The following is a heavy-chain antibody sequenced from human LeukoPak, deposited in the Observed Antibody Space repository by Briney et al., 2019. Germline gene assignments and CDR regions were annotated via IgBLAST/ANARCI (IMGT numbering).Heavy chain of an antibody. J-gene: IGHJ2*01. Sequence: SETLSLTCTVSGVSIFSYYWNWVRQPPGKGLEWIGYTHYSGSTNYNPSLKSRVTISVDTSKNQFSLKLTSVTAADTAVYYCARLVSVYWYFDLWGRGTLVTVSS. V-gene: IGHV4-59*01. CDR3: ARLVSVYWYFDL. D-gene: IGHD6-19*01. CDR2: THYSGST. CDR1: GVSIFSYY.